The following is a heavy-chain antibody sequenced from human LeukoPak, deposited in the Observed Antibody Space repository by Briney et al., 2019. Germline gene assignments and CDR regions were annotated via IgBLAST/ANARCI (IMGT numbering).Heavy chain of an antibody. CDR3: ARGVAKMKKYYYDSSGHAFDI. J-gene: IGHJ3*02. CDR1: GGSFSGYY. V-gene: IGHV4-34*01. CDR2: INHSGST. Sequence: PSETLSLTCAVYGGSFSGYYWSWIRQPPGKGLEWIGEINHSGSTNYNPSLKSRVTISVDTSKNQFSLKLSSVTAADTAVYYCARGVAKMKKYYYDSSGHAFDIWGQGTMVTASS. D-gene: IGHD3-22*01.